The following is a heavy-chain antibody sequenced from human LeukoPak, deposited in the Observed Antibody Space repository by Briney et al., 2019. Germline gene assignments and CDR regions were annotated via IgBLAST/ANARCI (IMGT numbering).Heavy chain of an antibody. CDR3: ARDRSDIVVVPAATGGDPIDY. Sequence: PGGSLRLSCAAFGFTFSSYSMNWVRQAPGKGLEWVSSISSSSSYIYYADSVKGRFTISRDNAKNSLYLQMNSLRAEDTAVYYCARDRSDIVVVPAATGGDPIDYWGQGTLVTVSS. CDR2: ISSSSSYI. V-gene: IGHV3-21*01. J-gene: IGHJ4*02. CDR1: GFTFSSYS. D-gene: IGHD2-2*01.